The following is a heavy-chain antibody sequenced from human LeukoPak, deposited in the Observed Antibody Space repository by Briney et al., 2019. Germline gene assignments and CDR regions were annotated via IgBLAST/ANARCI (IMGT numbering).Heavy chain of an antibody. CDR2: IIPIFGTA. CDR1: GGTFSSYA. Sequence: VASVKVSCKASGGTFSSYAISWVRQAPGQGLEWMGGIIPIFGTANYAQKFQGRVTITADKSTSTAYMELSSLRSDDTAVYFCARQSGRLDGYNYEGYWGQGTLVTVSS. CDR3: ARQSGRLDGYNYEGY. D-gene: IGHD5-24*01. J-gene: IGHJ4*02. V-gene: IGHV1-69*06.